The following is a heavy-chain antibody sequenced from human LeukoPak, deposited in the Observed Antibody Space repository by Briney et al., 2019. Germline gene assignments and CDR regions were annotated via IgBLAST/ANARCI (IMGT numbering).Heavy chain of an antibody. CDR1: GFTFSSYW. Sequence: PGGSLRLSCAASGFTFSSYWMHWVRQAPGKGLVWVSRINSDGSSTSYADSVKGRFTISRDNAKNTLYLQMNSLRAEDTAVYYCARDRGDYDFWSGYYYDAFDIWGQGTMVTVSS. D-gene: IGHD3-3*01. J-gene: IGHJ3*02. CDR2: INSDGSST. CDR3: ARDRGDYDFWSGYYYDAFDI. V-gene: IGHV3-74*01.